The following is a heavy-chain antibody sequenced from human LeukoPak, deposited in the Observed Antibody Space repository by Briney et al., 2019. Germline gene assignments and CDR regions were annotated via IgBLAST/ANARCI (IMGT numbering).Heavy chain of an antibody. CDR2: IWYDGSNK. J-gene: IGHJ4*02. CDR3: AKDRCSGGSCYYFDY. Sequence: GGSLRLSCAAAGFTFSSYGVHWVRQAPGKVLEWVAVIWYDGSNKYYADSVKGRFTVSRDNSKNTLYVQMNSLRVEATAVYYCAKDRCSGGSCYYFDYWGQGTLVTVSS. D-gene: IGHD2-15*01. V-gene: IGHV3-33*06. CDR1: GFTFSSYG.